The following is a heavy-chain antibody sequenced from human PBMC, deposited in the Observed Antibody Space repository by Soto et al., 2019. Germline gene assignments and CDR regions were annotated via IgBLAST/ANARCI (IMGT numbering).Heavy chain of an antibody. CDR2: LDQDGSER. V-gene: IGHV3-7*01. J-gene: IGHJ4*02. D-gene: IGHD3-16*01. CDR3: VCGGNFFVY. CDR1: GFTFSTCW. Sequence: EVQLVESGGGLVQPGGSLRLSCAASGFTFSTCWMTWVRRPPGNGLEWVANLDQDGSERYYVDSVRGRFTISRDNAKNSLYLQMNSLRAEDTAVYYCVCGGNFFVYWGQGTLVTVSP.